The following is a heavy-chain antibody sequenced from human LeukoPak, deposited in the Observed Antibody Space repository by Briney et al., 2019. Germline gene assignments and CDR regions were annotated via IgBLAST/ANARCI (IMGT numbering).Heavy chain of an antibody. CDR2: IYYSGST. CDR1: GGSISSYY. J-gene: IGHJ4*02. V-gene: IGHV4-59*01. D-gene: IGHD7-27*01. CDR3: ARWGLQPHFDY. Sequence: PSEILSLTCTVSGGSISSYYWSWIRQPPGKVLEWIGYIYYSGSTNYNPSLKSRVTISVDTSKNQFSLKLSSVTAADTAVYYCARWGLQPHFDYWGQGTLVTVSS.